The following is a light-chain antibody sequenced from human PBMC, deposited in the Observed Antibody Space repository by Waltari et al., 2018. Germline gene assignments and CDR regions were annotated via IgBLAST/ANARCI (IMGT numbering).Light chain of an antibody. J-gene: IGKJ4*01. CDR2: GAS. CDR1: QTFRTTY. Sequence: EIVLTQSPGTLSLSPGESATLTGRARQTFRTTYLAWYQQKPGQAPTLLIYGASSRATGIPDRFSGSGSGTDFSLTISSLEPEDFAVYYCQQYDISPLTFGGGTKVEIK. CDR3: QQYDISPLT. V-gene: IGKV3-20*01.